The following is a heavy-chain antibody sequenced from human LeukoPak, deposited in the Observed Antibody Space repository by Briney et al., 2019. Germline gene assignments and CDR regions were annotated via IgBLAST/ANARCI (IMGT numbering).Heavy chain of an antibody. V-gene: IGHV1-46*01. Sequence: ASVKVSCKASGYTFTSYYMHWVRQAPGQGLEWMGIINPSGGSTSYAQKFQGRVTMTRDTSTSTVYMELSSLRSEDTAVYYCARVPRGSIAGVGEIDYWGQGTLVTVSS. CDR2: INPSGGST. D-gene: IGHD6-13*01. J-gene: IGHJ4*02. CDR1: GYTFTSYY. CDR3: ARVPRGSIAGVGEIDY.